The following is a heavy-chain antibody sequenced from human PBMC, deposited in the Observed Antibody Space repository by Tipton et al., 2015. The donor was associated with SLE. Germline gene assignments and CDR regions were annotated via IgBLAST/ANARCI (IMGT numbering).Heavy chain of an antibody. CDR1: GFSVYSYG. CDR3: AVPSYDTLGYWYFDL. Sequence: SLRLSCAASGFSVYSYGIHWVRQAPGKGLEWVAMIWFDGSKKYYGDSVKGRFTISRDNSQNTLFLQLNSLRAEDTAVYYCAVPSYDTLGYWYFDLWGRGTLVTVSS. D-gene: IGHD3-22*01. CDR2: IWFDGSKK. V-gene: IGHV3-33*08. J-gene: IGHJ2*01.